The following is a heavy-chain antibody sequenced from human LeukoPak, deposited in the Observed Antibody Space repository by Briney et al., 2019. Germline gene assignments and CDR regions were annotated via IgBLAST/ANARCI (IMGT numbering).Heavy chain of an antibody. D-gene: IGHD3-3*01. CDR1: GGSMSSYY. CDR2: IYYSGST. Sequence: SETLSLTCTVSGGSMSSYYWSWIRQPPGKGLEWIGYIYYSGSTNYNPSLKSRVTISVDTSKNQFSLKLSSVTAADTAVYYCARMDFWSGYGFDYWGQGTLVTVSS. J-gene: IGHJ4*02. V-gene: IGHV4-59*08. CDR3: ARMDFWSGYGFDY.